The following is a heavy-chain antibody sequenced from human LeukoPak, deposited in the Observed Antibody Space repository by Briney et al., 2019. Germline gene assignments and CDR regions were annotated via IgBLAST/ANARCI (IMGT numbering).Heavy chain of an antibody. V-gene: IGHV4-34*01. CDR3: AREPTLPIYDFLFLPHAWFDH. CDR2: INHSGST. Sequence: SETLSLTCAVYGGSFSGYYWRWLRQPPGKGLEWVGEINHSGSTNYNPSHKSRVTISVDTSKNQFTLKLSSVTAADTAVYYCAREPTLPIYDFLFLPHAWFDHWGQGTLVTVSS. D-gene: IGHD3-3*01. CDR1: GGSFSGYY. J-gene: IGHJ5*02.